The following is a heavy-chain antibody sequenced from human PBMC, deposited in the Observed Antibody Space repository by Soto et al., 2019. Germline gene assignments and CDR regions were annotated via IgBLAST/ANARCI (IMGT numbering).Heavy chain of an antibody. V-gene: IGHV1-18*01. CDR2: ISAYNGNT. Sequence: ASVKVSCKASGYTFTSYGISWVRQAPGQGLEWMEWISAYNGNTNYAQKLQGRVTMTTDTSTSIAYMELRSLRSDDTAVYYCARYSSTSPNSHSHYFDYWGQGTLVTVSS. J-gene: IGHJ4*02. D-gene: IGHD2-2*01. CDR1: GYTFTSYG. CDR3: ARYSSTSPNSHSHYFDY.